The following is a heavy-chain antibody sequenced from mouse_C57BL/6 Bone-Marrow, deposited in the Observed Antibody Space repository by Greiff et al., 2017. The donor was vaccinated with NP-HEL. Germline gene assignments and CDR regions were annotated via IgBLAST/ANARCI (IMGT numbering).Heavy chain of an antibody. Sequence: VQLQQPGAELVMPGASVKLSCKASGYTFTSYWMHWVKQRPGQGLEWIGEIDPSDSYTNYNQKFKGKSTLTVDKSSSTAYMQLSSLTSEDSAVYYCASPYGGYAMDYWGQGTSVTVSS. D-gene: IGHD1-1*01. CDR2: IDPSDSYT. CDR3: ASPYGGYAMDY. V-gene: IGHV1-69*01. J-gene: IGHJ4*01. CDR1: GYTFTSYW.